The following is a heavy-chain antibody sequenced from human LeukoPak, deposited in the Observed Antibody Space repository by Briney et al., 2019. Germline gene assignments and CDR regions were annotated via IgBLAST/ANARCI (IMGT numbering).Heavy chain of an antibody. CDR2: TRNKANSYTT. CDR1: GFTFSDHY. D-gene: IGHD3-9*01. Sequence: GGSLRLSCAASGFTFSDHYMDWVRQAPGKGLEWVGRTRNKANSYTTEYAASVKGRFTIPRDDSKNSLYLQMNSLKTEDTAVYYCARVAPILTGYYFDYWGQGTLVTVSS. J-gene: IGHJ4*02. V-gene: IGHV3-72*01. CDR3: ARVAPILTGYYFDY.